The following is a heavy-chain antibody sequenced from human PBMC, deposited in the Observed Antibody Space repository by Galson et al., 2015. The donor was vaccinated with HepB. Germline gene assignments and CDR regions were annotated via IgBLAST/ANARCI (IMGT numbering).Heavy chain of an antibody. V-gene: IGHV5-51*01. D-gene: IGHD4-17*01. CDR2: IYPGDSDT. CDR3: ARIGEGTVTASYYYGMDV. J-gene: IGHJ6*02. CDR1: GYSFTSYW. Sequence: QSGAEVKKPGESLKISCKGSGYSFTSYWIGWVRQMPGKGLEWMGIIYPGDSDTRYSPSFQGQVTISADKSISTAYLQWSSLKASDTAMYYCARIGEGTVTASYYYGMDVWGQGTTVTVSS.